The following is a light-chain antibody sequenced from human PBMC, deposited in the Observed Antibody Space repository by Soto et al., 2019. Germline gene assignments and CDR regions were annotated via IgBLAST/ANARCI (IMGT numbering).Light chain of an antibody. CDR1: QAIASW. Sequence: DIQMTQSPSSVSASVGDSVTITCRASQAIASWLAWYQQKPGKAPNLLIYGASTLQSGVPSRFSGSRSGTDFTLTISSLQPEDFATYYCQQANSFPLTFGGGTKVEIK. CDR3: QQANSFPLT. J-gene: IGKJ4*01. CDR2: GAS. V-gene: IGKV1D-12*01.